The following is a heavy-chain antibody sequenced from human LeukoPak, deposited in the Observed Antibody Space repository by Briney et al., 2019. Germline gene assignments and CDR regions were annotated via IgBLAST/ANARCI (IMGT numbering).Heavy chain of an antibody. V-gene: IGHV3-7*04. CDR2: IKEDGTDT. D-gene: IGHD2-21*02. CDR3: ARDQWRLFDY. CDR1: GFTFSNFW. Sequence: PGRSLRLSCAASGFTFSNFWMGWIRQAPGRGLEWLANIKEDGTDTYYMGSVRGRFTISRDNAKNLLYLQMNSLRGEDTSVYYCARDQWRLFDYWGQGTLVTVSS. J-gene: IGHJ4*02.